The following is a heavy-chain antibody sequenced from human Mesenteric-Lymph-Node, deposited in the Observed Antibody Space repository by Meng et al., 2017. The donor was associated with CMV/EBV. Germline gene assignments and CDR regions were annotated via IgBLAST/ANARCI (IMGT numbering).Heavy chain of an antibody. CDR3: AKEIFGVPRGAFDV. J-gene: IGHJ3*01. Sequence: GESLKISCAASGFSVSSSYMSWARQAPGKGLEWVSVMYAGGSTYYADSVKGRFTISRDNSKNTVYLQMNYLRAEDTARYYCAKEIFGVPRGAFDVWGQGTMVTVSS. CDR2: MYAGGST. D-gene: IGHD2-2*01. CDR1: GFSVSSSY. V-gene: IGHV3-53*01.